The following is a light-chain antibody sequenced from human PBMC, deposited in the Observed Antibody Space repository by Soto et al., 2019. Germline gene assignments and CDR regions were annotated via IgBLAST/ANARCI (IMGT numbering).Light chain of an antibody. Sequence: DIQMTESPSTLSGSVGDRVTITCRASQTISSWLAWYKQKPGKAPKLLSYKASTLKSGVPSRSSGSGSGTEFTLTISSLKPDDFETYYCQHYNSYSEAFGQGTKVDIK. CDR1: QTISSW. CDR2: KAS. CDR3: QHYNSYSEA. J-gene: IGKJ1*01. V-gene: IGKV1-5*03.